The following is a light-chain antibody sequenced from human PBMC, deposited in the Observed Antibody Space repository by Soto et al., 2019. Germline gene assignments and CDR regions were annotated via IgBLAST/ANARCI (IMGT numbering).Light chain of an antibody. CDR3: CSYAGSSTVI. CDR2: EVS. CDR1: SSDVGNYNF. Sequence: QSALSQPASVSGSPGQSITISCTGTSSDVGNYNFVSWYQQNPGKAPKLMIYEVSKRPSGVSNRFSGSKSGNTASLTISGLQAEDEADYYCCSYAGSSTVIFGGGTKLTVL. V-gene: IGLV2-23*02. J-gene: IGLJ2*01.